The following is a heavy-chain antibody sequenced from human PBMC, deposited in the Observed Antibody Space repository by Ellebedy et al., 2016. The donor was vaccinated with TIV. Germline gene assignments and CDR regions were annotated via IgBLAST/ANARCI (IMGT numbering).Heavy chain of an antibody. CDR3: ARDASVYGDSVYWYFDL. CDR1: GFTFRAYS. Sequence: GGSLRLSCAVSGFTFRAYSMNWVRQAPGKGLEWVSYISTGSSTIYYADSVKGRFTISRDNAKNSLYLQMNSLRAEDTAVYYCARDASVYGDSVYWYFDLWGRGTLVGVSS. D-gene: IGHD4-17*01. CDR2: ISTGSSTI. J-gene: IGHJ2*01. V-gene: IGHV3-48*04.